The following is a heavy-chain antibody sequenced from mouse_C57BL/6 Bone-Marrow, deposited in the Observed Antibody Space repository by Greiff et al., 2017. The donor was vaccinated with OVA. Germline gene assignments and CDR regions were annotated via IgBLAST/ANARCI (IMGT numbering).Heavy chain of an antibody. CDR2: ISNGGGST. CDR3: ARPYGSSLDWCAY. J-gene: IGHJ3*01. V-gene: IGHV5-12*01. CDR1: GFTFSDYY. D-gene: IGHD1-1*01. Sequence: EVQRVESGGGLVQPGGSLKLSCAASGFTFSDYYMYWVRQTPEKRLEWVAYISNGGGSTYYPDTVKGRFTISRDNAKNTLYLQMSRLKSEDTAMYYCARPYGSSLDWCAYWGQGTLVTVSA.